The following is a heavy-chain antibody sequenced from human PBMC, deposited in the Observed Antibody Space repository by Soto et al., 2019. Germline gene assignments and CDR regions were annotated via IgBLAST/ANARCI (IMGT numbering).Heavy chain of an antibody. V-gene: IGHV3-48*01. CDR1: GFTFSSYS. CDR3: ASATRVRPDILTGYYY. J-gene: IGHJ4*02. D-gene: IGHD3-9*01. CDR2: ISSSSSTI. Sequence: GGSLRLSCAASGFTFSSYSMNWVRQAPGKGLEWVSYISSSSSTIYYADSVKGRFTISRDNAKNSLYLQMNSLRAEDTAVYYCASATRVRPDILTGYYYWGQGTLVTVSS.